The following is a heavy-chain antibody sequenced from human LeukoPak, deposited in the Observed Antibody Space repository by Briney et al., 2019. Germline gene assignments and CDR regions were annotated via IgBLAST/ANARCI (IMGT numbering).Heavy chain of an antibody. CDR3: ARGVMGFSYYYYMDV. D-gene: IGHD2-8*01. J-gene: IGHJ6*03. V-gene: IGHV4-59*01. CDR1: GGSIVGYY. Sequence: SETLSLTCTVAGGSIVGYYWSWIRHPPGKGLEWIGYVHHSGSTNRNPSLASRATISVDTSKNHFSLRLRSVSAADTAIYYCARGVMGFSYYYYMDVWGKGTTVTVSS. CDR2: VHHSGST.